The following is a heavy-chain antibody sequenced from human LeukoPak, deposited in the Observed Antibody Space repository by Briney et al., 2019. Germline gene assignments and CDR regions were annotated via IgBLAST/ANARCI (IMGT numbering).Heavy chain of an antibody. J-gene: IGHJ4*02. CDR3: AGSKEMATIGGRYFDY. CDR1: GGSFSGYY. V-gene: IGHV4-34*01. Sequence: SETLSLTCAVSGGSFSGYYWSWIRQPPGKGLEWIGEINHSGSTNYNPSLKSRVTISVDTSKNQFSLKLSSVTAADTAVYYCAGSKEMATIGGRYFDYWGQGTLVTVSS. CDR2: INHSGST. D-gene: IGHD5-24*01.